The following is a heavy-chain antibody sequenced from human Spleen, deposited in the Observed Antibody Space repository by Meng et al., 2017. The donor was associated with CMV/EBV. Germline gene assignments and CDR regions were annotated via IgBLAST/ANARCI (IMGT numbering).Heavy chain of an antibody. J-gene: IGHJ4*02. V-gene: IGHV4-34*01. CDR2: INHSGST. D-gene: IGHD3-10*01. Sequence: SETLSLTCAVYGGSFSGYYWSWIRQPPGKGLEWIGEINHSGSTNYNPSLKSRVTISVDTSKNQFSLKLSSVTAADTAVYYCARDMGYGSGSYYKPFDYWGQGTLVTVSS. CDR3: ARDMGYGSGSYYKPFDY. CDR1: GGSFSGYY.